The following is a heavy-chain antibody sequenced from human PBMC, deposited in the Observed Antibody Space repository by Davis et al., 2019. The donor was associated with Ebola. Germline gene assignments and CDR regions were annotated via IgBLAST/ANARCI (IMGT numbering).Heavy chain of an antibody. CDR1: GFTFSNYW. CDR2: INSDGSST. J-gene: IGHJ4*02. Sequence: HTGGPLRLSSAASGFTFSNYWLHWVRQAPGKGLVWVSPINSDGSSTSYADSVKGRFTISRDNAKNTLYLPMNSLRAEDTAVYYCARLMVRGVIMDHWGQGTLVTVSS. D-gene: IGHD3-10*01. V-gene: IGHV3-74*01. CDR3: ARLMVRGVIMDH.